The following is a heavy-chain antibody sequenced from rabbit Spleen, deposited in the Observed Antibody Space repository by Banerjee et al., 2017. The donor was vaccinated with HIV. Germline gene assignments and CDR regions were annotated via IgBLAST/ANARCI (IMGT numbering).Heavy chain of an antibody. Sequence: QEHLVESGGGLVKPGASLTLTCTASGFDFSSNAMCWVRQAPGKGLEWIGCIYPDYGSTDYASWVNGRFTISLDNAQSTVFLQMTSLTAADTATYFCARDLGNGGGGYAYGMSLWGPGTLVTVS. D-gene: IGHD6-1*01. CDR2: IYPDYGST. CDR3: ARDLGNGGGGYAYGMSL. J-gene: IGHJ4*01. V-gene: IGHV1S47*01. CDR1: GFDFSSNA.